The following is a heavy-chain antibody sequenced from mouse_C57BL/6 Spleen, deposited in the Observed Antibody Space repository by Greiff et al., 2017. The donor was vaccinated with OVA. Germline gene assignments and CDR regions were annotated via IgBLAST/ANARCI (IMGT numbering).Heavy chain of an antibody. CDR1: GYTFTDYN. CDR2: INPNNGGT. D-gene: IGHD2-4*01. V-gene: IGHV1-22*01. J-gene: IGHJ3*01. Sequence: EVQLQQSGPELVKPGASVKMSCKASGYTFTDYNMHWVKQSHGKSLEWIGYINPNNGGTSYNQKFKGKATLTVNKSSSTAYMELRSLTSEDSAVYYCARGYDYDAGALFAYWGQGTLVTVSA. CDR3: ARGYDYDAGALFAY.